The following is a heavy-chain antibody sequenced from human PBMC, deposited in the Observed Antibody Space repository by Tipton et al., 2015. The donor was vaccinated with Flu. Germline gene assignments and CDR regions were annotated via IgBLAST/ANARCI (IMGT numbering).Heavy chain of an antibody. V-gene: IGHV5-51*03. CDR1: GYFFTSYW. J-gene: IGHJ3*01. Sequence: QLVQSGAEVKKPGESPMISCKTSGYFFTSYWIAWVRQVPGKGLEWMGMIHPDASDTRYSPSFQGHVSMSADKSIRTAYLHVSSLKASDTAMYYCARRIVATIWAFDVWGQGTMVSVSS. CDR3: ARRIVATIWAFDV. D-gene: IGHD5-12*01. CDR2: IHPDASDT.